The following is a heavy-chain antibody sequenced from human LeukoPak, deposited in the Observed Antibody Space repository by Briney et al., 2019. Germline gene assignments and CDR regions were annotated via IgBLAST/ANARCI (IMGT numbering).Heavy chain of an antibody. V-gene: IGHV3-23*01. CDR1: GFTFSSYA. D-gene: IGHD6-13*01. Sequence: GGSLRLSCAASGFTFSSYAMSWVRQAPGKGLEWVSAIIGSGSSTYYVDSVKGRFTISRDNSKNTLFLQMNSLRAEDTALYYCAKDRAQQLVLDFWGQGTLVTVSS. J-gene: IGHJ4*02. CDR3: AKDRAQQLVLDF. CDR2: IIGSGSST.